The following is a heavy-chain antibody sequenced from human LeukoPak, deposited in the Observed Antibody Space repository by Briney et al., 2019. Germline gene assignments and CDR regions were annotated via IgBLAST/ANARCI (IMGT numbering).Heavy chain of an antibody. V-gene: IGHV3-30*02. D-gene: IGHD3-16*01. J-gene: IGHJ4*02. Sequence: GGSLRLSCAASEFTFSSYGMHWVRQAPGKGLEWVAFIRYDGSNKYYADSVKGRFTISRDNSKNTLYLQMNSLRSEDTAVYYCARAPYGDNGYTAEVADYWGQGTLVTVSS. CDR2: IRYDGSNK. CDR1: EFTFSSYG. CDR3: ARAPYGDNGYTAEVADY.